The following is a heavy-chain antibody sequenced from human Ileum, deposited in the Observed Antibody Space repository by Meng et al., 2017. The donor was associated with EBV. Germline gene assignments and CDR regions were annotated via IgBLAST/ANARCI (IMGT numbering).Heavy chain of an antibody. V-gene: IGHV3-30*18. CDR2: ISYDGNIA. CDR1: RFTFSNYA. Sequence: VESGGGVGQPGRSLRLSCSASRFTFSNYAMHWVRKAPDKGLEWVALISYDGNIAYYADSVKGRFAISRDNSKNTLYLLMNSLRAEDSAVYYCAKERTGFYAELWGQGTLVTVSS. CDR3: AKERTGFYAEL. D-gene: IGHD1-26*01. J-gene: IGHJ4*02.